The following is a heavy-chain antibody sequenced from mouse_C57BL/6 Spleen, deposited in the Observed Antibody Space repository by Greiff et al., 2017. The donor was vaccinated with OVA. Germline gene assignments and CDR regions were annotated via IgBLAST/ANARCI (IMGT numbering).Heavy chain of an antibody. V-gene: IGHV1-61*01. CDR3: ARDDYDGSLYAMDY. J-gene: IGHJ4*01. Sequence: VQLQQPGAELVRPGSSVKLSCKASGYTFTSYWMDWVKQRPGQGLEWIGNIYPSDSETHYNQKFKDKATLTVDKSSSTAYMQLSSLTSEDSAVYYCARDDYDGSLYAMDYWGQGTSVTVSS. CDR1: GYTFTSYW. CDR2: IYPSDSET. D-gene: IGHD2-4*01.